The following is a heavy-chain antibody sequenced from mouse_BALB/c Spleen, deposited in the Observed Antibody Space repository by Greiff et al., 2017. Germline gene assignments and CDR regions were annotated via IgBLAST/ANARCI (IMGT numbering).Heavy chain of an antibody. CDR1: GYTFTDYN. V-gene: IGHV1S29*02. CDR3: ARRDYGAMDY. D-gene: IGHD1-2*01. Sequence: EVQLQQSGPELVKPGASVKISCKASGYTFTDYNMHWVKQSPGKSLEWIGYIYPYNGGTGYNQKFKSKATLTVDNSSSTAYMELRSLTSEDSAVYYCARRDYGAMDYWGQGTSVTVSS. CDR2: IYPYNGGT. J-gene: IGHJ4*01.